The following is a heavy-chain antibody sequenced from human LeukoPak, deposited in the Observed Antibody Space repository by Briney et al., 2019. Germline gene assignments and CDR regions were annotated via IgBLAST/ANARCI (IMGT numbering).Heavy chain of an antibody. CDR2: ICYSGST. Sequence: PSETLSLTCRVYVGSISSSSYYWGWIRQPPGKGLEWIGSICYSGSTYYNPSLKIRVTISVDTSKNQFSLKLSSVTAADTAVYYCVRHSPLKNAFDIWGQGTMVTVSS. J-gene: IGHJ3*02. V-gene: IGHV4-39*01. CDR3: VRHSPLKNAFDI. CDR1: VGSISSSSYY.